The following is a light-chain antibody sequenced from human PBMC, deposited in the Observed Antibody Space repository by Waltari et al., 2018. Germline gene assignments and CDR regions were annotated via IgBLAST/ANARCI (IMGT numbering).Light chain of an antibody. CDR2: CAS. CDR1: QGVLSSTNSNHY. CDR3: KKYYTTPCP. V-gene: IGKV4-1*01. Sequence: DIVLTQSPYSLAVSLGERATISCRSSQGVLSSTNSNHYLAWYQQRPVKPPKSLLYCASTRVSAVPDRFEGSGSGTDFTITISSLQAEDLAVYHCKKYYTTPCPVGQVTRLEIK. J-gene: IGKJ2*02.